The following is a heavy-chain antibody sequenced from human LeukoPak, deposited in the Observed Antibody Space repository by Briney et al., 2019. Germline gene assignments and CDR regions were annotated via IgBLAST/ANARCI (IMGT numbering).Heavy chain of an antibody. CDR1: GYTFTSYY. Sequence: ASVKVSCKASGYTFTSYYMHWVRQAPGQGLEWMGIINPSGGSTSYAQKFQGRVTMTRDTSTSTVYMEPSSLRSEDTAVYYCARVEMATTTTNFFDYWGQGTLVTVSS. V-gene: IGHV1-46*01. CDR2: INPSGGST. D-gene: IGHD5-24*01. J-gene: IGHJ4*02. CDR3: ARVEMATTTTNFFDY.